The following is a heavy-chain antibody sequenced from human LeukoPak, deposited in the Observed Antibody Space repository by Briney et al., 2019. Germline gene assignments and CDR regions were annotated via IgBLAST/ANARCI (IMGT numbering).Heavy chain of an antibody. J-gene: IGHJ4*02. Sequence: SETLSLTCTVSGGSISSYYWSWIRQPAGKGLEWIGRIYTSGSTNYNPSLKSRVTISVDTSKNQFSLKLSSVTAADTAVYYCARVRTISGPEGYFDYWGQGTLVTVSS. CDR2: IYTSGST. CDR3: ARVRTISGPEGYFDY. V-gene: IGHV4-4*07. D-gene: IGHD3-3*01. CDR1: GGSISSYY.